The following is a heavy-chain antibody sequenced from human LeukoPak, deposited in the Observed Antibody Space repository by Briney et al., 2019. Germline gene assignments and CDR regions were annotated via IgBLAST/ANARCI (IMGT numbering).Heavy chain of an antibody. CDR3: PRDVGAHCADWVDP. J-gene: IGHJ5*02. CDR1: GGTFSSYT. D-gene: IGHD1-26*01. Sequence: ASVKVSCKASGGTFSSYTISWVRQAPGHGLEWMGRIIHILGIANYAQKFQGRVTITADKSTSTVYMELSRQRIEDADVYYCPRDVGAHCADWVDPSDQGTLVTVSS. CDR2: IIHILGIA. V-gene: IGHV1-69*04.